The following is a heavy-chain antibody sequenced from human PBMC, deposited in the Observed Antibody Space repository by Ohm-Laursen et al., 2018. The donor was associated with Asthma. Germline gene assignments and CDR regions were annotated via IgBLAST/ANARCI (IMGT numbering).Heavy chain of an antibody. J-gene: IGHJ4*02. Sequence: SLRLSCTASGFAFTDHYMDWVRQAPGKGLEWVGRPRNKANTEYAASVRGRFTISRDDSQNSLFLQMNRLKIEDTGVYYCARVSNNGDYTPDYWGQGTLVIVSS. D-gene: IGHD4-17*01. CDR2: PRNKANT. CDR1: GFAFTDHY. CDR3: ARVSNNGDYTPDY. V-gene: IGHV3-72*01.